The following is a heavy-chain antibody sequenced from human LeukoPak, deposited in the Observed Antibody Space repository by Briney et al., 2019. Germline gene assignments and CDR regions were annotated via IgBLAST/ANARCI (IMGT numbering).Heavy chain of an antibody. CDR2: ISYDGSNK. CDR1: GFTFSSYG. D-gene: IGHD4-17*01. V-gene: IGHV3-30*18. CDR3: AKDLDEDGDYFDY. Sequence: GGSLRLSCAASGFTFSSYGMHWVRQAPGKGLEWVAVISYDGSNKYYADSVKGRFTISRDNSKNTLYLQMNSLRAEDTAVYYCAKDLDEDGDYFDYWGQGTLVTVSP. J-gene: IGHJ4*02.